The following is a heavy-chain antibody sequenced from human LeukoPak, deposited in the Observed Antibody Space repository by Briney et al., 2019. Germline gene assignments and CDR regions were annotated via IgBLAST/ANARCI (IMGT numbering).Heavy chain of an antibody. V-gene: IGHV4-39*01. CDR2: IYYSEST. CDR1: GGSISSSSYY. CDR3: SRHGGGAATANAFDI. D-gene: IGHD2-21*02. Sequence: SETLSLNCTVSGGSISSSSYYWGWIRQPPGKGLEWIGSIYYSESTYYNPSLKSRVTISVDTSKNQFSLKLSSVTAADTAVYYCSRHGGGAATANAFDIWGQGTMVTVSS. J-gene: IGHJ3*02.